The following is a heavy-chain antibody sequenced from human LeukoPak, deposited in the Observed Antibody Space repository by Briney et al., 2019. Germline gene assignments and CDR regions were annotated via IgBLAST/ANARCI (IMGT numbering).Heavy chain of an antibody. CDR1: GFTFNSYG. J-gene: IGHJ4*02. D-gene: IGHD3-22*01. CDR3: ARPGGYDSSGYDY. Sequence: GGSLRLSCAASGFTFNSYGIHWVRQAPGKGLEWVAFIRSDGSNNYYADSVKGRFTISRDNSKNTLYLQMNSLRAEDTAVYYCARPGGYDSSGYDYWGQGTLVTVSS. V-gene: IGHV3-30*02. CDR2: IRSDGSNN.